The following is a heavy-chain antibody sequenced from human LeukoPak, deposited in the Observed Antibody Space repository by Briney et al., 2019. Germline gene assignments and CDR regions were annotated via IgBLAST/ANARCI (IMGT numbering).Heavy chain of an antibody. CDR2: ISGRGGST. J-gene: IGHJ4*02. Sequence: GGSLRLSCVASGFNVSNSYMSWVRQAPGKGLEWVSAISGRGGSTYYADSVRGRFTISRDNSRDILYLQMNSLRSEDTAVYYCARDDTVGAPDYFDHWGQGTLVTVSA. D-gene: IGHD1-26*01. V-gene: IGHV3-66*02. CDR3: ARDDTVGAPDYFDH. CDR1: GFNVSNSY.